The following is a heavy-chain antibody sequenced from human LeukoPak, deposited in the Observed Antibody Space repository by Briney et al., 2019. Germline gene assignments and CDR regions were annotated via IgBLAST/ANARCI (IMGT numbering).Heavy chain of an antibody. D-gene: IGHD4-17*01. J-gene: IGHJ3*01. CDR3: ARDQMTTVTTESGAFDV. CDR1: GFIFTNYG. V-gene: IGHV3-23*01. Sequence: PGGSLRLSCVGSGFIFTNYGMSWVRQAPGRGLEWVSAISGSGGGTYYVDSVKGRFTIPRDNSKNTLYLHMNSLRAEDTAVYYCARDQMTTVTTESGAFDVWGRGTMVTASS. CDR2: ISGSGGGT.